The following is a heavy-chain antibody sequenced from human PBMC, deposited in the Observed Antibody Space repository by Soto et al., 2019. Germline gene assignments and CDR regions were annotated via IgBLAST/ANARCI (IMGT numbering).Heavy chain of an antibody. CDR1: GFPFSSYE. J-gene: IGHJ4*02. CDR3: ASSFFYGSGTYYKGLGY. CDR2: ISSSGSSI. Sequence: EVQLVESGGGLVQPGGSLRLSCAGSGFPFSSYEMNWVRQAPGKGLECISYISSSGSSIYYADSVKGRFTISRDNAKDSLYLQMTSLRAEDTAVYYCASSFFYGSGTYYKGLGYWGQGTLVTVSS. V-gene: IGHV3-48*03. D-gene: IGHD3-10*01.